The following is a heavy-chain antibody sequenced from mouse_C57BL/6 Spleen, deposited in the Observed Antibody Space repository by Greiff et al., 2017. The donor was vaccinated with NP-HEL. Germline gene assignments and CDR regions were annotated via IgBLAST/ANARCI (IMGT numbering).Heavy chain of an antibody. V-gene: IGHV5-17*01. Sequence: EVQVEESGGGLVKPGGSLKLSCAASGFTFSDYGMHWVRQAPEKGLEWVAYISSGSSTIYYADTVKGRSTISRDNAKNTLFLQMTSQRSEDTAMYYCAREGFDYWGQGTTLTVSS. CDR3: AREGFDY. CDR1: GFTFSDYG. CDR2: ISSGSSTI. J-gene: IGHJ2*01.